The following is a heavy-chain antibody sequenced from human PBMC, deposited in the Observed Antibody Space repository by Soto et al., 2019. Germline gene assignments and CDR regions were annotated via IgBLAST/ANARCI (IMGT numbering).Heavy chain of an antibody. CDR3: ALCYGSGSYYNPYYYGMDV. Sequence: GASVKVSCKASGYTFTSYGISWVRQAPGQGLEWMGGIIPIFGTANYAQKFQGRVTITADESTSTAYMELSSLRSEDTAVYYCALCYGSGSYYNPYYYGMDVWGQGTTVTVSS. CDR1: GYTFTSYG. CDR2: IIPIFGTA. J-gene: IGHJ6*02. D-gene: IGHD3-10*01. V-gene: IGHV1-69*13.